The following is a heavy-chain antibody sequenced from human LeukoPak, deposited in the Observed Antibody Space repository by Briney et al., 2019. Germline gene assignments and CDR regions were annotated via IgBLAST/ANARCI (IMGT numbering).Heavy chain of an antibody. D-gene: IGHD2-2*03. Sequence: GSSVKVSCKASGGTFSSYAISWVRQAPGQGLEWMGGIIPIFGTANYAQKFQGRVTITADESTSTAYMELSSLRSEDTAVYYCARGAPVDIVVVPAAIDYYYYMDVWGKGTTVTVSS. CDR1: GGTFSSYA. CDR3: ARGAPVDIVVVPAAIDYYYYMDV. V-gene: IGHV1-69*01. CDR2: IIPIFGTA. J-gene: IGHJ6*03.